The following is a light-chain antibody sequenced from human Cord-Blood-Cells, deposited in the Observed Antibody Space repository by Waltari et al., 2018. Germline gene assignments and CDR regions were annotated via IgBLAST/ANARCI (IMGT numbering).Light chain of an antibody. CDR1: SSNIGSNY. CDR2: RNK. CDR3: AAWDDSLSVV. J-gene: IGLJ2*01. V-gene: IGLV1-47*01. Sequence: QSVLTQPPSASGTPGQRVTISCSGSSSNIGSNYVYWYQQLPGTAPKLPIYRNKQRPSGVPDRFSGSKSGTSASLAISGLRSEDEADYYCAAWDDSLSVVFGGGTKLTVL.